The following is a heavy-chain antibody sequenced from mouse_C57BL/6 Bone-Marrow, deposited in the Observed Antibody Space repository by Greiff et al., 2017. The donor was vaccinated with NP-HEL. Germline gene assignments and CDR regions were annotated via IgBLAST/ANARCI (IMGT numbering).Heavy chain of an antibody. Sequence: QVQLQQPGAELVKPGASVKLSCKASGYTFTSYWMHWVKQRPGQGLEWIGMIHPNSGSTNYNEKFKSKSTLTVDKSSSTAYMQLSSLTSEDSAVYYCVYLVYPPWGNWGQGTSVTVSS. CDR2: IHPNSGST. CDR3: VYLVYPPWGN. V-gene: IGHV1-64*01. CDR1: GYTFTSYW. J-gene: IGHJ4*01. D-gene: IGHD2-10*02.